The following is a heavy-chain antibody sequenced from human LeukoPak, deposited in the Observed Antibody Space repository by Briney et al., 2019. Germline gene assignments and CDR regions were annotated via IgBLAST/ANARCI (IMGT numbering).Heavy chain of an antibody. CDR2: ISYDGSNK. CDR1: GFTFSSYG. V-gene: IGHV3-30*18. D-gene: IGHD3-22*01. CDR3: AKGRAADPYYYDSSGYYDY. J-gene: IGHJ4*02. Sequence: GGSLRLSCAGSGFTFSSYGMHWVRQAPGKGLEWVAVISYDGSNKYYADSVKGRFTISRDNSKNTLYLQMNSLRAEDTAVYYCAKGRAADPYYYDSSGYYDYWGQGTLVTVSS.